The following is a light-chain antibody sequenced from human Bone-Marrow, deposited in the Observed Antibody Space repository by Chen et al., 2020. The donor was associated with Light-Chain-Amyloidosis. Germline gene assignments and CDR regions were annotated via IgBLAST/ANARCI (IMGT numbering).Light chain of an antibody. CDR2: DDS. CDR1: NIGSTS. Sequence: SYVLTQPSSVSVAPGQTATIACGRNNIGSTSVHWYQQTPGQAPLLFVYDDSDRPSGIPERLSGSNSGNTATLTISRVEAGDEADYCCQVWDRGSDRPVFGGGTKLTVL. V-gene: IGLV3-21*02. CDR3: QVWDRGSDRPV. J-gene: IGLJ3*02.